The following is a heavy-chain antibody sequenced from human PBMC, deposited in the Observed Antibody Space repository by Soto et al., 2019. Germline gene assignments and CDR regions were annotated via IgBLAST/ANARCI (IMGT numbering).Heavy chain of an antibody. Sequence: SETLSLTCAVYGGSFSGYYWSWIRQPPGKGLEWIGEINHSGSTNYNPSLKSRVTISVDTSKNQFSLKLSSVTAADTAVYYCARGRIAARPSDYWGQGTLVTVSS. D-gene: IGHD6-6*01. CDR2: INHSGST. J-gene: IGHJ4*02. CDR1: GGSFSGYY. CDR3: ARGRIAARPSDY. V-gene: IGHV4-34*01.